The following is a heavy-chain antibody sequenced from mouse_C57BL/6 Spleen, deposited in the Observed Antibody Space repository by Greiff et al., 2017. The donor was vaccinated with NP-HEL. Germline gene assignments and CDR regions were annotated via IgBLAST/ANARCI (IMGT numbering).Heavy chain of an antibody. V-gene: IGHV5-17*01. Sequence: EVKLVESGGGLVKPGGSLKLSCAASGFTFSDYGMHWVRQAPEKGLEWVAYISSGSSTIYYADTVKGRFTISRDNAKNTLFLQMSSRRSEDTAMYYCARRGYYGSSPYFDYWGQGTTLTVSS. D-gene: IGHD1-1*01. CDR1: GFTFSDYG. CDR3: ARRGYYGSSPYFDY. J-gene: IGHJ2*01. CDR2: ISSGSSTI.